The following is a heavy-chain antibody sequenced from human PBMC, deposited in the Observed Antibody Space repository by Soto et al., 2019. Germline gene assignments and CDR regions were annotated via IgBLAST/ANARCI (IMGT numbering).Heavy chain of an antibody. CDR2: IYPGDSDT. Sequence: GGSLKISCKGSGYSFTSYWIGWVRQMPGKGLEWMGIIYPGDSDTRYSPSFQGQVTISADKSISTAYLQWSSLKASDTAMYYCARHKSRQWLVLSAFDIWGQGTMVTVSS. CDR3: ARHKSRQWLVLSAFDI. CDR1: GYSFTSYW. D-gene: IGHD6-19*01. J-gene: IGHJ3*02. V-gene: IGHV5-51*01.